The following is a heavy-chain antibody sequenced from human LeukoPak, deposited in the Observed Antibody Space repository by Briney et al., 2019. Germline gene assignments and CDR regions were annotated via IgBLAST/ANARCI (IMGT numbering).Heavy chain of an antibody. CDR2: ISHSGST. CDR3: AITPYYYDSSGSPDY. Sequence: TETLSLTCAVYGGSFSGYYWSWIRQPPGKGLEWIGEISHSGSTNYNPSLKSRVTISVDTSKNQFSLKLSSVTAADTAVYYCAITPYYYDSSGSPDYWGQGTLVTVSS. D-gene: IGHD3-22*01. CDR1: GGSFSGYY. V-gene: IGHV4-34*01. J-gene: IGHJ4*02.